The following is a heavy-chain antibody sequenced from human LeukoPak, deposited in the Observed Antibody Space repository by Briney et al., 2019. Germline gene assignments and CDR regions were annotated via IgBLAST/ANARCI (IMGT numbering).Heavy chain of an antibody. V-gene: IGHV3-23*01. CDR3: ARLAQFDY. CDR2: IYSGGGTT. J-gene: IGHJ4*02. Sequence: PGGSLRLSCAASGYTFSSYTMSWVRQAPGKGLDWVPSIYSGGGTTYYADSVKGRFTISRDNSKDTLYLQMNSLRAEDTAVYYCARLAQFDYWGQGTLVTVSS. CDR1: GYTFSSYT.